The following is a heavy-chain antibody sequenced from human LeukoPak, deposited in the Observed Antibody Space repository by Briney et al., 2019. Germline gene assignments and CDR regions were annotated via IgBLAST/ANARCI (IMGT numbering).Heavy chain of an antibody. CDR1: EFSFSSYN. CDR2: ISSSSTYI. Sequence: RGSLRLSCAASEFSFSSYNTNSVRQAPGKGLEWVSSISSSSTYIYYADSVKGRFTISRDNAKNSLYLQMNSLRAEDTAVYYCAREIFWSGYYSNLHFDYWGQGTLVTVSS. V-gene: IGHV3-21*01. J-gene: IGHJ4*02. CDR3: AREIFWSGYYSNLHFDY. D-gene: IGHD3-3*01.